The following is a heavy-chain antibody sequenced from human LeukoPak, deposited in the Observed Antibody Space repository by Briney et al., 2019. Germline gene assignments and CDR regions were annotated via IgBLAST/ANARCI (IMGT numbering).Heavy chain of an antibody. CDR3: AKAGGTDYYYYYMDV. V-gene: IGHV3-7*01. CDR2: IKEAGSEK. CDR1: GFTFSNYW. J-gene: IGHJ6*03. Sequence: GRSLRLSCAASGFTFSNYWISSVRQPPGKGLEFMANIKEAGSEKYYVDSVKGRFPISRDNSKNTLYLQMNSLRAEDTAVYYCAKAGGTDYYYYYMDVWGKGPTVTVSS. D-gene: IGHD1-1*01.